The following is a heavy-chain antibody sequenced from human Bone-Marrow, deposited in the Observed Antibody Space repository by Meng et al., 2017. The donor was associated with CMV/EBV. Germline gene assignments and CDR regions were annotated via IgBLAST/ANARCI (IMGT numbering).Heavy chain of an antibody. CDR3: ARIGTYYDFWSELYGMDV. D-gene: IGHD3-3*01. CDR1: GFTFSSYW. CDR2: INSDGSST. J-gene: IGHJ6*02. Sequence: GESLKISCAASGFTFSSYWMHWVRQAPGKGLVWVSRINSDGSSTSYADSVKGRFTISRDNAKNTLYLQMNSLRAEDTAVYYCARIGTYYDFWSELYGMDVWGQGTTVTVS. V-gene: IGHV3-74*01.